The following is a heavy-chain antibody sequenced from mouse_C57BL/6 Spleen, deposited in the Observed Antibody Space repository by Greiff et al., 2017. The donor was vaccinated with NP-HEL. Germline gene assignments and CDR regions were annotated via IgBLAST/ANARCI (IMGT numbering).Heavy chain of an antibody. V-gene: IGHV1-55*01. J-gene: IGHJ2*01. CDR2: IYPGSGST. CDR3: ARSQLGRGYYFDY. D-gene: IGHD4-1*02. CDR1: GYTFTSYW. Sequence: VQLQQPGAELVKPGASVKMSCKASGYTFTSYWITWVKQRPGQGLEWIGDIYPGSGSTNYNEKFKSKATLTVDTSSSTAYMQLSSLTSEDSAVYYCARSQLGRGYYFDYWGQGTTLTVSS.